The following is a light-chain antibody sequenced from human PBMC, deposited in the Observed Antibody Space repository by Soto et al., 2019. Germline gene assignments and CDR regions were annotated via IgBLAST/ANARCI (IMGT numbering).Light chain of an antibody. CDR1: SSDIGSNNY. CDR2: EVS. CDR3: SSYTTTTRM. J-gene: IGLJ3*02. Sequence: QSALTQPASVSGSPGQSITISCTGTSSDIGSNNYVSWFQQRPGKAPTLIIYEVSNRHSGVSTHFSGSKSGNTASLTSSGLLPKYEAEYYCSSYTTTTRMFGGGTKLTVL. V-gene: IGLV2-14*01.